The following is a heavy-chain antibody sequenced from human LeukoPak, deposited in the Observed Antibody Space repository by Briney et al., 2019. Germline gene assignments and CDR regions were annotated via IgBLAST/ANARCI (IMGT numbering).Heavy chain of an antibody. CDR3: ARDGAGAVAGVDY. J-gene: IGHJ4*02. Sequence: GGSLRLSCAASGFTFSSYSMNWVRQAPGKGLEWVSSISSSSYIYYADSVKGRFTISRDNAKNSLYLQMNSLRAEDTAVYYCARDGAGAVAGVDYWGQGTLATVSS. V-gene: IGHV3-21*01. CDR2: ISSSSYI. D-gene: IGHD6-19*01. CDR1: GFTFSSYS.